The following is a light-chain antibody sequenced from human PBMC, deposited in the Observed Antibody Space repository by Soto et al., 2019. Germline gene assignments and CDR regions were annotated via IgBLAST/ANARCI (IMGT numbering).Light chain of an antibody. J-gene: IGKJ2*01. V-gene: IGKV3-11*01. CDR1: QSVSSY. CDR2: DAS. CDR3: QQRSNWPPYT. Sequence: EIVLTQSPATLSLSTGDRATLSCRASQSVSSYLAWYQQNPGQAPRLLIYDASNRATGIPARFSGSGSGTDFNLTISSLEPEDYAVYYCQQRSNWPPYTFGQGNKLEIK.